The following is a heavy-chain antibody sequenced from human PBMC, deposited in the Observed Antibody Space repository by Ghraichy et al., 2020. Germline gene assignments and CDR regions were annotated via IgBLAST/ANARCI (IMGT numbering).Heavy chain of an antibody. CDR3: AKVRRTIVVATAIRD. CDR1: GFVFSDFG. V-gene: IGHV3-30*02. D-gene: IGHD2-21*02. Sequence: GGSLRLSCAASGFVFSDFGMHWVRQAPGKGLEWVAFIRHDGTNEKFAKYVKGRFTISRDNSKNTLYLHMSSLRPEDTAVYYCAKVRRTIVVATAIRDWGQGTLVTVSS. J-gene: IGHJ4*02. CDR2: IRHDGTNE.